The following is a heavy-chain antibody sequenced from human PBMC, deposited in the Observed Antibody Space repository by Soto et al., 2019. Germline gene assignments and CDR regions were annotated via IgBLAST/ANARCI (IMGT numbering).Heavy chain of an antibody. Sequence: PSETLSLTCAVSGGSISSGGYSWSWIRQPPGKGLEWIGYIYHSGSTYYNPSLKSRVTISVDTSKNQFSLKLSSVTAADTAVYYCARGRRYYGSGSPTHKNWFDPWGQGTLVTVSS. J-gene: IGHJ5*02. D-gene: IGHD3-10*01. CDR3: ARGRRYYGSGSPTHKNWFDP. V-gene: IGHV4-30-2*01. CDR2: IYHSGST. CDR1: GGSISSGGYS.